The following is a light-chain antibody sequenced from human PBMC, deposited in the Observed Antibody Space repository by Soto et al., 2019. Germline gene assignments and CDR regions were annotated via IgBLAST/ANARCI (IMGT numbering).Light chain of an antibody. Sequence: QSALTQPASVSGSPGQSVTISCTGTSRNVGTYQAISWYQQHPGKAPKLIIYEVSQRPSGVSNRFSGSKSGNTASLTISGLQAEDEADYYCCSYASSSTYVFGTGTKVTVL. CDR3: CSYASSSTYV. V-gene: IGLV2-23*02. J-gene: IGLJ1*01. CDR1: SRNVGTYQA. CDR2: EVS.